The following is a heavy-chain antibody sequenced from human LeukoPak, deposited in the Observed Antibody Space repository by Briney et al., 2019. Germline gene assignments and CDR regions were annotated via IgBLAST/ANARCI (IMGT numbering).Heavy chain of an antibody. V-gene: IGHV3-30*18. CDR1: GFTFSSYG. D-gene: IGHD3-10*01. CDR2: ISYDGSNK. CDR3: AKGDYGSGSSYHY. J-gene: IGHJ4*02. Sequence: PGGCLRLSCAASGFTFSSYGMHWVRQAPGKGLEWVAVISYDGSNKYYADSVKGRFTISRDNSKNTLYLQMNSLRAEDTAVYYCAKGDYGSGSSYHYWGQGTLVTVSS.